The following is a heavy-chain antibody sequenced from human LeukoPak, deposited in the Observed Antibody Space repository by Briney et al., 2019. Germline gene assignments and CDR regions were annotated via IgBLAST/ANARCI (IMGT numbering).Heavy chain of an antibody. Sequence: GGSLRLSCAPSGFTVSSSYMSWVRQAPGKGLEWVSVIYSGGTTYYADSVKGRFTISRDNSKNTLYLKMNSLRAEDTAVYYCARDSGYISDYWGQGTLVTVSS. V-gene: IGHV3-66*01. D-gene: IGHD5-12*01. CDR1: GFTVSSSY. CDR3: ARDSGYISDY. J-gene: IGHJ4*02. CDR2: IYSGGTT.